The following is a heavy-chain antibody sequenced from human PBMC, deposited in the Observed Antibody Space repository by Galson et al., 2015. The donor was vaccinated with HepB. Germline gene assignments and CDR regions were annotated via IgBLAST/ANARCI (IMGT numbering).Heavy chain of an antibody. Sequence: SLRLSCAASEFILSMYWMNWVRQAPGEGLEWVANIKEDGSEKNYVDTVKGRFTISRDNAKNSLYLQRNRRRAEATAIYYCAGVKRGEWYYFYYYGMDVWGQGTTVTVSS. CDR3: AGVKRGEWYYFYYYGMDV. J-gene: IGHJ6*02. V-gene: IGHV3-7*05. CDR2: IKEDGSEK. D-gene: IGHD3-10*01. CDR1: EFILSMYW.